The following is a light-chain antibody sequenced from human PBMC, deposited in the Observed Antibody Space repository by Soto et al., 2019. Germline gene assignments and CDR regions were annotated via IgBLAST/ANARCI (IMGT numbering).Light chain of an antibody. Sequence: QSALTQPPSASGSPGQSVTISCTGTSSDVGGYNCVSWYQQHPGKAPKLMIYEVSKRPSGVPDRFSGSKSGNTASLTVSGLQADDEADYYCSSYAGSNKVYVFGTGTKLTVL. CDR2: EVS. CDR3: SSYAGSNKVYV. V-gene: IGLV2-8*01. J-gene: IGLJ1*01. CDR1: SSDVGGYNC.